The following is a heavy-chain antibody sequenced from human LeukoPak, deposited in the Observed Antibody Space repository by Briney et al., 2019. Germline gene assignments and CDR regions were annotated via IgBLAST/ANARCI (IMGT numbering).Heavy chain of an antibody. V-gene: IGHV3-9*01. CDR2: ISSNSGSI. D-gene: IGHD3-10*01. J-gene: IGHJ1*01. CDR1: GFTFDDYA. Sequence: GRSLRLSCAASGFTFDDYAMHWVRQAPGKGLEWVSGISSNSGSIAYADSVKGRFTISRDNAKNSLYLQLSSLRDEDTALYSCTKDRHGSGRGYFHHWGQGTLVTVSS. CDR3: TKDRHGSGRGYFHH.